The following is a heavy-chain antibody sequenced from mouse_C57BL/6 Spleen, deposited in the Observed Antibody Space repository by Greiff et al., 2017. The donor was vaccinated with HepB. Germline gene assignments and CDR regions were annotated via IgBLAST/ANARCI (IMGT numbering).Heavy chain of an antibody. J-gene: IGHJ4*01. CDR1: GYTFTSYW. CDR2: IDPNSGGT. Sequence: VQLQQSGAELVKPGASVKLSCKASGYTFTSYWMHWVKQRPGRGLEWIGRIDPNSGGTKYNEKFKSKATLSVDKPASTSYMQLSSLTSEDSAVYYCAYGSSPMGYAMDYWGQGTSVTVSS. CDR3: AYGSSPMGYAMDY. D-gene: IGHD1-1*01. V-gene: IGHV1-72*01.